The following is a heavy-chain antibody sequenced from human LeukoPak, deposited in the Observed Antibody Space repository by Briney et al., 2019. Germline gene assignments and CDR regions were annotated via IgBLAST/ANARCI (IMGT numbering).Heavy chain of an antibody. Sequence: SETLSHTCTVSGGSISSYYWGWIRQPPGKGLEWIGSIFYSGNTYDNPSLKSRVTISVDTSKNQFSLKLNSVTAADTAVYYCARHRSKWLQSSFDYWGQGTLVTVSS. CDR3: ARHRSKWLQSSFDY. CDR2: IFYSGNT. D-gene: IGHD5-24*01. J-gene: IGHJ4*02. CDR1: GGSISSYY. V-gene: IGHV4-39*01.